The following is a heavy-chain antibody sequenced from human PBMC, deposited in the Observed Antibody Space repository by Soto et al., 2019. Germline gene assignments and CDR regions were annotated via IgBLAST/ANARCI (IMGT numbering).Heavy chain of an antibody. CDR2: ISWNSGSI. V-gene: IGHV3-9*01. J-gene: IGHJ6*03. Sequence: EVQLVESGGGLVQPGRSLRLSCTVSGFTFDDYAMHWVRQGPGKGLEWVSGISWNSGSIGYADSVKGRLTISRDNAKNSPDPQMKQVRGEATALYYLAKNARDFVEVPTAVPGLYYHHHLDVWGKGTTVTVSS. D-gene: IGHD2-2*01. CDR1: GFTFDDYA. CDR3: AKNARDFVEVPTAVPGLYYHHHLDV.